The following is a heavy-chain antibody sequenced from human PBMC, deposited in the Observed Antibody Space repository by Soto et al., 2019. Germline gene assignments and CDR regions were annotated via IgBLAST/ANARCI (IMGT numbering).Heavy chain of an antibody. CDR1: GFTFSSYA. V-gene: IGHV3-30-3*01. CDR3: ARDSGSYSFLGY. CDR2: ISYDGSNK. D-gene: IGHD1-26*01. J-gene: IGHJ4*02. Sequence: QVQLVESGGGVVQPGRSLRLSCAASGFTFSSYAMHWVRQAPGKGLEWVAVISYDGSNKYYADFVKGRFTISRDNSKNTLYLQMNSLRAEDTAVYYCARDSGSYSFLGYWGQGTLVTVSS.